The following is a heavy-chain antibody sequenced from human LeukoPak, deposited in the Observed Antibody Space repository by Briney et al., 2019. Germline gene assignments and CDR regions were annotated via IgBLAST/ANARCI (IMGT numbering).Heavy chain of an antibody. CDR1: GYTFTSYY. D-gene: IGHD1-26*01. Sequence: GASVKVSCKASGYTFTSYYMHWVRQAPGQGLEWMGIINPSGGSTSYAQKFQGRVTMTRDTSTSTVYMELSSLRSEDTAVYYCAKDIIVGATKDYWGQGTLVTVSS. J-gene: IGHJ4*02. CDR3: AKDIIVGATKDY. V-gene: IGHV1-46*01. CDR2: INPSGGST.